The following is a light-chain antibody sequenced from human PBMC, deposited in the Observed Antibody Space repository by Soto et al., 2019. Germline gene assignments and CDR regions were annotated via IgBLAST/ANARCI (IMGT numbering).Light chain of an antibody. Sequence: DSQVTQSPSSLSASVGDRVTITCQASQDINNYLNWYQQKPGKAPKLLIYAASSLQSGVPSRFSGSGSGTEFTLTISSLQPDDFATYYCQQYNSYKTFGQGTKV. CDR2: AAS. CDR3: QQYNSYKT. J-gene: IGKJ1*01. V-gene: IGKV1-16*01. CDR1: QDINNY.